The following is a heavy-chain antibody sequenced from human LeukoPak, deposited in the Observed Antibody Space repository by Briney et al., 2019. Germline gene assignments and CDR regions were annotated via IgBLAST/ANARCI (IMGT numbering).Heavy chain of an antibody. D-gene: IGHD3-22*01. J-gene: IGHJ1*01. V-gene: IGHV1-46*01. CDR2: INPSGG. CDR1: GYTFTSYY. CDR3: ARDWKHENYYDSRYFQH. Sequence: ASVKVSCKASGYTFTSYYMHWVRQAPGQGLEWMGIINPSGGRVTMTRDTSTSTAYMELRSLRSDDTAVYYCARDWKHENYYDSRYFQHWGQGTLVTVSS.